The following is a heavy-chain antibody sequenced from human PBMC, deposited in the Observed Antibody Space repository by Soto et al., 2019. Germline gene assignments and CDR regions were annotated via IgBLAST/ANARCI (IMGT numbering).Heavy chain of an antibody. J-gene: IGHJ4*02. Sequence: QVQLVQSGAEVKKPGSSVKVSCTASGGTFSSYAISWVRQAPGQGLEWMGGIIPIFGTANYAQKFQGRVTITADESTSTAYMELSSLRSEDTAVYYCASLRTMVRGVITPDYWGQGTLVTVSS. D-gene: IGHD3-10*01. CDR3: ASLRTMVRGVITPDY. CDR2: IIPIFGTA. CDR1: GGTFSSYA. V-gene: IGHV1-69*01.